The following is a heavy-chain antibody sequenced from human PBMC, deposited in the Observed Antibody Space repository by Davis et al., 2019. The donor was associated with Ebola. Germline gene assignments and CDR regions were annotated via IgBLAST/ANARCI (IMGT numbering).Heavy chain of an antibody. CDR3: AREVGAKADAFDI. V-gene: IGHV3-7*01. J-gene: IGHJ3*02. D-gene: IGHD1-26*01. CDR1: GFTFSSYW. CDR2: IKQDGSEK. Sequence: PGGSLRLSCAASGFTFSSYWMSWVRQAPGKGLEWVANIKQDGSEKYYVDSVKGRFTISRDNAKNSLYLQMNSLRAEDTAVYYCAREVGAKADAFDIWGQGTMVTVSS.